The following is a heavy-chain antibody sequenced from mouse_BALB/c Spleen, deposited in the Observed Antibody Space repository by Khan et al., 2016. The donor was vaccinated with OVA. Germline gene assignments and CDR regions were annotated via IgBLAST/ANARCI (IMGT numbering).Heavy chain of an antibody. CDR3: ASHLTGSFAY. D-gene: IGHD4-1*01. CDR2: ISSGADYT. V-gene: IGHV5-6*01. Sequence: EVELVESGGDLVKPGGSLKLSCAASGFTFSSYSMSWVRQTPDKRLEWVATISSGADYTYYPDSVKGRFTISRDNAKNTLYLQMNSLKSEDTAMYYCASHLTGSFAYWGQGTLVTVSA. CDR1: GFTFSSYS. J-gene: IGHJ3*01.